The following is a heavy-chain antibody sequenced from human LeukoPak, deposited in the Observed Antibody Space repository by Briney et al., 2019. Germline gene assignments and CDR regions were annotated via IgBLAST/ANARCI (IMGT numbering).Heavy chain of an antibody. CDR2: ISAYSGDT. CDR1: GYTFTSYG. Sequence: ASVKVSCKASGYTFTSYGISWVRQAPGQGLEWMGWISAYSGDTNYTQKFQGRATMTTDTSTSTAYMELRSLRSDDTAVYYCARGEPFDWLSYHFDYWGQGTLVTVSS. V-gene: IGHV1-18*01. J-gene: IGHJ4*02. D-gene: IGHD3-9*01. CDR3: ARGEPFDWLSYHFDY.